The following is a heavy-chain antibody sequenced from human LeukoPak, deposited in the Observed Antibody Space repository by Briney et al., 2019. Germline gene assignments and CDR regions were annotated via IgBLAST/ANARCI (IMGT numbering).Heavy chain of an antibody. J-gene: IGHJ4*02. CDR3: ARDANYYYGSGSPLDY. CDR2: INPNSGGT. Sequence: ASVKVSCKASGYTFTGYYMHWVRQAPGQGLEWMGWINPNSGGTNYARKFQGRVTMTRDTSISTAYMELSRLRSDDTAVYYCARDANYYYGSGSPLDYWGQGTLVTVSS. D-gene: IGHD3-10*01. V-gene: IGHV1-2*02. CDR1: GYTFTGYY.